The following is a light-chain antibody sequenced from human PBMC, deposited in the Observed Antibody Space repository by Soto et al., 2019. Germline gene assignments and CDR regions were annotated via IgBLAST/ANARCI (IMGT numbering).Light chain of an antibody. J-gene: IGKJ5*01. CDR1: HSVSSN. Sequence: EIGMTQSPATLSVSPGERATLSGRASHSVSSNLAWYQQKPRQAPRLLIYGGSTRATGVPARFSGSGSGTDFTLTISSLEPEDFAVYYCQQRSNWPPTTFGQGTRLEIK. CDR2: GGS. CDR3: QQRSNWPPTT. V-gene: IGKV3-15*01.